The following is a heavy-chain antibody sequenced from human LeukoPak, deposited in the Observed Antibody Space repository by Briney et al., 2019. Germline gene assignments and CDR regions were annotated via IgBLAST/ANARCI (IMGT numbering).Heavy chain of an antibody. CDR2: ISGSGGST. Sequence: GGSLRLSCAASGFTFSSYAMGWVRQAPGKGLEWVSVISGSGGSTYYADTVKGRFTISRDNSKNTLYLQMNSLRAEDTAVYYCAKELLDYRQWPEAFDIWGQGTMVTVSS. CDR3: AKELLDYRQWPEAFDI. D-gene: IGHD6-19*01. CDR1: GFTFSSYA. J-gene: IGHJ3*02. V-gene: IGHV3-23*01.